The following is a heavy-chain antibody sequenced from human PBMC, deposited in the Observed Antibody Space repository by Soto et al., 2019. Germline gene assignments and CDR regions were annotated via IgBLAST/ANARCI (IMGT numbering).Heavy chain of an antibody. V-gene: IGHV4-59*12. CDR2: IYYSGST. J-gene: IGHJ6*02. CDR1: GGSISSYY. CDR3: ARGRVYYYGMDV. Sequence: SETLSLTCTVSGGSISSYYWSWIRQPPGKGLEWIGYIYYSGSTNYNPSLKSRVTISVDTSKNQFSLKLSSVTAADTAVYYCARGRVYYYGMDVWGQGTTVTVSS.